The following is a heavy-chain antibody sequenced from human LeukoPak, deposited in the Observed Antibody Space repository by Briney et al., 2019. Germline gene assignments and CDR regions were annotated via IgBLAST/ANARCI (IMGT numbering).Heavy chain of an antibody. CDR2: INHGGST. V-gene: IGHV4-38-2*01. D-gene: IGHD2-2*01. J-gene: IGHJ4*02. CDR3: ARRDCTSTTCYAGSYYFDY. Sequence: SETLSLTCGVSGYSIRNGYSWDWIRQPPGKGLEWIGSINHGGSTTYNPSLRSRVTISLVTSKNASSLSLRSVTAADTAVYYCARRDCTSTTCYAGSYYFDYWGQGTLVTVSS. CDR1: GYSIRNGYS.